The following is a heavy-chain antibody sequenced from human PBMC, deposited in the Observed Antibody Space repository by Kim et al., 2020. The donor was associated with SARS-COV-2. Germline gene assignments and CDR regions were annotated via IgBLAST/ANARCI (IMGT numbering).Heavy chain of an antibody. CDR2: ISSSSSTI. D-gene: IGHD3-22*01. CDR3: ARAHYYDSSGYYLGTFDY. V-gene: IGHV3-48*02. CDR1: GFTFSSYS. Sequence: GGSLRLSCAASGFTFSSYSMNWVRQAPGKGLEWVSYISSSSSTIYYADSVKGRFTISRDNAKNSLYLQMNSLRDEDTAVYYCARAHYYDSSGYYLGTFDYWGQGTLVTVSS. J-gene: IGHJ4*02.